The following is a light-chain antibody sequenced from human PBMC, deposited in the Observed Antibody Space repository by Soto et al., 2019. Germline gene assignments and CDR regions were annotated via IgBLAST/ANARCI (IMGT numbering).Light chain of an antibody. J-gene: IGKJ4*01. Sequence: IVLTQSPATLSVSPGERATLSCRASHSVGNYLAWYQQKPGQAPRLLIYDASNRATGTAARFSGSGSGTDFTLTISSLEPEDSAVYHCQQRSNWPLTFGGGTKVEIK. V-gene: IGKV3-11*01. CDR2: DAS. CDR3: QQRSNWPLT. CDR1: HSVGNY.